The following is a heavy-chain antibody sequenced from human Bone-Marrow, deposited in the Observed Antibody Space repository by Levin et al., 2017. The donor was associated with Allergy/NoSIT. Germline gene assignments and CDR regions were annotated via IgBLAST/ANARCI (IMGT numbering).Heavy chain of an antibody. D-gene: IGHD2-15*01. Sequence: LSLTCAASGFTFSSYAMSWVRQAPGKGLEWVSAISGSGGSTYYADSVKGRFTISRDNSKNTLYLQMNSLRAEDTAVYYCAKGLRYCSGGSCPRYWYFDLWGRGTLVTVSS. CDR1: GFTFSSYA. V-gene: IGHV3-23*01. J-gene: IGHJ2*01. CDR2: ISGSGGST. CDR3: AKGLRYCSGGSCPRYWYFDL.